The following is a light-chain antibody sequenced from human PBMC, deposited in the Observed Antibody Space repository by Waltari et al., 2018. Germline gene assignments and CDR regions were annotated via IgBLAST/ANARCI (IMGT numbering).Light chain of an antibody. CDR3: AAWDDSLSGGV. Sequence: QSVLTQPPSASGTHGQRVTISCSGSSSNIGSNYVYWYQQLPGTAPKLLIYRNNQRPSGVPDRFSGSESGTSASLAISGLRSDDEADYYCAAWDDSLSGGVFGGGTRLTVL. V-gene: IGLV1-47*01. CDR2: RNN. J-gene: IGLJ3*02. CDR1: SSNIGSNY.